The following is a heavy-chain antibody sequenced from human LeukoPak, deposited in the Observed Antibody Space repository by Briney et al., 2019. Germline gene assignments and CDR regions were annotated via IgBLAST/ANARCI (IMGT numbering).Heavy chain of an antibody. CDR1: GGSFSGYY. CDR2: INHSGST. J-gene: IGHJ6*03. CDR3: ARGRYYGSGSYYGYYYYYYMDV. D-gene: IGHD3-10*01. Sequence: SETLSLTCAVYGGSFSGYYWSWIRQPPGKGLEWIGEINHSGSTNYNPSLKSRVTISVDTSKNQFSLKLSSVTAADTAVYYCARGRYYGSGSYYGYYYYYYMDVWGKGTTVTVSS. V-gene: IGHV4-34*01.